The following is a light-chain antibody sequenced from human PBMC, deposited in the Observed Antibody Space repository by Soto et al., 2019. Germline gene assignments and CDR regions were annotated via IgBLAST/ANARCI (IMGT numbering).Light chain of an antibody. CDR2: SAS. Sequence: DIQMTQSPSSLSASVGDRVTITCRASQDISVYLAWYQQKPGKVPKLLIYSASTLQSGVPSRFSGSGSGTDFTLTISSLQPKDVATYYCQKFNTAPLTFGQGTRLEIK. CDR1: QDISVY. CDR3: QKFNTAPLT. V-gene: IGKV1-27*01. J-gene: IGKJ5*01.